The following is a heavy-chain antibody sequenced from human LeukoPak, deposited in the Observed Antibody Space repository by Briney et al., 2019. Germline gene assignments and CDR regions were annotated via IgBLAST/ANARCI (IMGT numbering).Heavy chain of an antibody. V-gene: IGHV3-7*01. CDR2: IKQDGSEK. CDR3: ASSWWLRSYFDY. J-gene: IGHJ4*02. D-gene: IGHD5-12*01. CDR1: GFTFSSYW. Sequence: GGSLRLSCAASGFTFSSYWMSWVRQAPGKGLEWVANIKQDGSEKYYVDSVKGRFTISRDNAKNSLYLQMNSLRAENTAVYYCASSWWLRSYFDYWGQGTLVTVSS.